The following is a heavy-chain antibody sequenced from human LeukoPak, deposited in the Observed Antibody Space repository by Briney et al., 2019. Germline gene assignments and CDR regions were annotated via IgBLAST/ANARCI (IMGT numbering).Heavy chain of an antibody. CDR3: ARGGDYGDFDY. CDR2: IYYSGST. Sequence: PSETLSLTCTVSGGSISSHYWSWIRQPPGKGLEWIGYIYYSGSTNYNPSLKSRVTISVDMSKNHFSLKLSSVTAADTAVYYCARGGDYGDFDYWGQGTLVTVSS. D-gene: IGHD4-17*01. J-gene: IGHJ4*02. CDR1: GGSISSHY. V-gene: IGHV4-59*11.